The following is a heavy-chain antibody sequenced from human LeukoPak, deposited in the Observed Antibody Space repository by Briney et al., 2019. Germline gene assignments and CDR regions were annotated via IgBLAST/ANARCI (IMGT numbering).Heavy chain of an antibody. Sequence: GGALRLSRAASRITLRRYGMQWGRQAPRKGLEGVAFIRYDGSKKYYADSVKGRFNLSRDNSKNTLYLQMNSLRADDTAVYYCAKSRGVTSVTTGGYFDYWGEGILVTVSS. D-gene: IGHD4-17*01. CDR2: IRYDGSKK. J-gene: IGHJ4*02. CDR3: AKSRGVTSVTTGGYFDY. V-gene: IGHV3-30*02. CDR1: RITLRRYG.